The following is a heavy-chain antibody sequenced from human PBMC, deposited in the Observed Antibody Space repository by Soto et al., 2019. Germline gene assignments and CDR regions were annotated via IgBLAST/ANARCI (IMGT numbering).Heavy chain of an antibody. CDR2: IWYDGSNK. D-gene: IGHD6-13*01. CDR3: ASVGYSSTSDAFDI. V-gene: IGHV3-33*01. CDR1: GFTFSSYG. J-gene: IGHJ3*02. Sequence: QVQLVESGGGVVQPGRSLRLSCAASGFTFSSYGMHWVRQAPGKGLEWVAVIWYDGSNKYYADSVKGRFTISRDNSKNKLYLQMNSLRAEDTAVYYCASVGYSSTSDAFDIWGQGRMVTDSS.